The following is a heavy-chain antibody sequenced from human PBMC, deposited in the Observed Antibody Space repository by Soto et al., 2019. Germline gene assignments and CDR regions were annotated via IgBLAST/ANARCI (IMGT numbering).Heavy chain of an antibody. CDR3: ARELTMVRGVIIYYYYGMDV. CDR2: INPNSGGI. J-gene: IGHJ6*02. D-gene: IGHD3-10*01. Sequence: GASVKVSCKASGYTFTGYYMHWVRQAPGQGLEWMGWINPNSGGINYAQKFQGRVTMTRDTSISTAYMELSRLRSDDTAVYYCARELTMVRGVIIYYYYGMDVWGQGTTVTVSS. V-gene: IGHV1-2*02. CDR1: GYTFTGYY.